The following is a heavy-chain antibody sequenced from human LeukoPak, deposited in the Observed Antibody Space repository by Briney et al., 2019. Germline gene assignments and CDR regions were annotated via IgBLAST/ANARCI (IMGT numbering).Heavy chain of an antibody. Sequence: SETLSLTSTVSGGYISTYYWGWVRQTPGQGLAWLGYISYSGTTTYSPSLQSRVTISLDTSENQFSLRLNSLTAADTAVYYCARAFSAWPHAFDIWGQGTMVTVSS. D-gene: IGHD6-19*01. V-gene: IGHV4-59*13. J-gene: IGHJ3*02. CDR3: ARAFSAWPHAFDI. CDR2: ISYSGTT. CDR1: GGYISTYY.